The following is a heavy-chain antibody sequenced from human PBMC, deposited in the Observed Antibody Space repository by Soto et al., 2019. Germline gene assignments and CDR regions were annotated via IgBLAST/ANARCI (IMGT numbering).Heavy chain of an antibody. V-gene: IGHV3-66*01. CDR1: GFTVSTKY. CDR3: ARGPWAADY. Sequence: EVQLVESGGGLVHPGGALRLSCAASGFTVSTKYMSWVRQDPGKGMEWVSVIYSGGSTFYADSVRGRFTISRENSKNTVNMQMNSLRAEDTAVYYCARGPWAADYWGKGTLVIVSS. D-gene: IGHD3-16*01. J-gene: IGHJ4*02. CDR2: IYSGGST.